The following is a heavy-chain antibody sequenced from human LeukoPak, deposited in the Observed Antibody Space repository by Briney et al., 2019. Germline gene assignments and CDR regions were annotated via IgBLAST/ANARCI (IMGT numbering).Heavy chain of an antibody. D-gene: IGHD3-10*01. J-gene: IGHJ4*02. CDR3: ARVNGRRITMVRGVTGPIDY. CDR1: GGSFSGYY. Sequence: SETLSLTCAVYGGSFSGYYWSWIRQPPGKGLEWIGEINHSGSTNYNPSLKSRVTISVDTSKNQFSLELSSVTAADTAVYYCARVNGRRITMVRGVTGPIDYWGQGTLVTVSS. CDR2: INHSGST. V-gene: IGHV4-34*01.